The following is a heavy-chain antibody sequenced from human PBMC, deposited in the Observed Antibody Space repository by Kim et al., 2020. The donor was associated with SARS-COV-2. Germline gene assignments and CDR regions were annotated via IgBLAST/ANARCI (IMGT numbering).Heavy chain of an antibody. CDR1: GFSFSTYC. Sequence: GGSLRLSCAASGFSFSTYCMHWVRQAPGKGLVWVSRINPDGSYTSYGDSVKDQFTISRDNAKNTLYLQMNTLGAEDTAVYYCVMDYGAYSDYWGQGTLVTVSS. CDR2: INPDGSYT. V-gene: IGHV3-74*01. CDR3: VMDYGAYSDY. J-gene: IGHJ4*02. D-gene: IGHD4-17*01.